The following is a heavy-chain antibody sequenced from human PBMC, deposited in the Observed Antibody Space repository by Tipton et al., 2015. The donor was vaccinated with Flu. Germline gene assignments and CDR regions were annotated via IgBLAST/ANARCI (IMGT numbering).Heavy chain of an antibody. Sequence: GSLRLSCAASEFNIDSFAMSWVRQAPGKGLEWVSAISGGGAIRYFADSVKGRFTISRDNSKNMLYLQMNSLRPEDTAIYYCAKVIPELVAGLDYWGQGTLVSVPS. V-gene: IGHV3-23*01. CDR2: ISGGGAIR. J-gene: IGHJ4*02. D-gene: IGHD6-19*01. CDR1: EFNIDSFA. CDR3: AKVIPELVAGLDY.